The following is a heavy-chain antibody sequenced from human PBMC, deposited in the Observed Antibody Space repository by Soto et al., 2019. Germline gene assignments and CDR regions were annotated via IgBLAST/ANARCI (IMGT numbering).Heavy chain of an antibody. CDR3: ARVPDF. D-gene: IGHD2-2*01. CDR2: MYHSGST. V-gene: IGHV4-30-2*01. J-gene: IGHJ1*01. Sequence: TLSLTCAVSGGSISSGGYSWSWIRQPPGKRLEWIGYMYHSGSTYYNPPLKSRGTISIYRSKNQFSLKLSSVTAADTAGYDSARVPDFWGQXILVTVS. CDR1: GGSISSGGYS.